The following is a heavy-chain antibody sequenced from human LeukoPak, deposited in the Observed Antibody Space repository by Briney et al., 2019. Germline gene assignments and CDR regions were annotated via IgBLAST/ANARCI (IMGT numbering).Heavy chain of an antibody. J-gene: IGHJ4*02. CDR1: GGSISSYY. CDR3: ARVLVVVAATGIGFDY. V-gene: IGHV4-59*01. Sequence: SETLSLTCTVSGGSISSYYWSWIRQPPGEGLEWIGYIYYSGSTNYNPSLKSRVTISVDTSKNQFSLKLSSVTAADTAVYYCARVLVVVAATGIGFDYWGQGTLVTVSS. D-gene: IGHD2-15*01. CDR2: IYYSGST.